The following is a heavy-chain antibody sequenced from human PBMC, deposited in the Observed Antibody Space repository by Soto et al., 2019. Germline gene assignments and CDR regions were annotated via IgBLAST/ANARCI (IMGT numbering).Heavy chain of an antibody. V-gene: IGHV4-30-4*01. Sequence: SETLSLTCTVTGGSISSGDYYWSWIRQPPGKGLEWIGYIYYSGSTYYNPSLKSRVTISVDTSKNQFSLKLSSVTAADTAVYYCASRKSSPYFDYWGQGTLVTVSS. CDR3: ASRKSSPYFDY. CDR1: GGSISSGDYY. CDR2: IYYSGST. J-gene: IGHJ4*02. D-gene: IGHD3-10*01.